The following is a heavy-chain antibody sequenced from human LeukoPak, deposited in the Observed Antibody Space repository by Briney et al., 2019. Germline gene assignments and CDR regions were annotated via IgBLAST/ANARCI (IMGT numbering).Heavy chain of an antibody. Sequence: ASVKVSCKASGYTFTSYGISWVRQAPGQGLEWMGWISAYNGNTNYAQKVQGRVTMTTDISTSTAYMELRSLRSDDTAMYYCAREETHHVYYGMDVWGQGTMVTVSS. CDR3: AREETHHVYYGMDV. CDR1: GYTFTSYG. V-gene: IGHV1-18*01. CDR2: ISAYNGNT. J-gene: IGHJ6*02. D-gene: IGHD1-14*01.